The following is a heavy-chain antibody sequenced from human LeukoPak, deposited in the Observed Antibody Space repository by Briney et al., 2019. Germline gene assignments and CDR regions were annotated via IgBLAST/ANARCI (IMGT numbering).Heavy chain of an antibody. CDR2: INPHSGGT. CDR1: GYTFTGYY. V-gene: IGHV1-2*02. Sequence: ASVKVSCKASGYTFTGYYIHWGRQGPGQGLEWKGLINPHSGGTDYAQKFQGGVTMTRDTSITTAYMELSSLRSDDTAVYYCARGTSGSYLTFDPWGQGTLVTVSS. CDR3: ARGTSGSYLTFDP. J-gene: IGHJ5*02. D-gene: IGHD1-26*01.